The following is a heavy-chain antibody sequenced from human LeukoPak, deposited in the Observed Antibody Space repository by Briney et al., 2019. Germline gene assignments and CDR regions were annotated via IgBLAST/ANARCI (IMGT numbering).Heavy chain of an antibody. CDR2: IYYGGRT. D-gene: IGHD2-15*01. CDR1: GGAISNSTYY. CDR3: ASLEQWSGGY. J-gene: IGHJ4*02. V-gene: IGHV4-39*01. Sequence: SETLSLTCTVSGGAISNSTYYWVWIRQPPGKGLEWIGSIYYGGRTYYNPSLKSRVTISVDTSKNQLSLKVSSVTAADSAVYYCASLEQWSGGYWGQGTLVTVSS.